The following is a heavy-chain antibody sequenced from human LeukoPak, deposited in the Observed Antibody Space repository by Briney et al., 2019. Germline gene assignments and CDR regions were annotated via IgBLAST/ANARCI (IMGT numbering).Heavy chain of an antibody. V-gene: IGHV3-33*01. CDR1: GFTFSDYG. CDR3: ARGFSH. Sequence: GGSLRLSCAASGFTFSDYGMHWVRQAPGKGLEWVAVLWSDGSNKYCADSVKGRFTISRDNSKTTLYLQMNSLRAEDTAVYYCARGFSHWGQGTLVTVSS. J-gene: IGHJ4*02. CDR2: LWSDGSNK.